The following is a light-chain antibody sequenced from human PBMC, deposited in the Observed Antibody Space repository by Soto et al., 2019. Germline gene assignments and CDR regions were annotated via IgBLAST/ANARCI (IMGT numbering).Light chain of an antibody. CDR2: DTS. CDR3: LPYNPGARRV. Sequence: QTVVTQEPSLTVSPGGTVTLTCGSTTGAVTSGHYPYWFQQKPGQAPRTLIYDTSNKHSWTPARFSGSLLGVKAALTLSGPPPGYGAEYQSLPYNPGARRVLGGGT. CDR1: TGAVTSGHY. V-gene: IGLV7-46*01. J-gene: IGLJ3*02.